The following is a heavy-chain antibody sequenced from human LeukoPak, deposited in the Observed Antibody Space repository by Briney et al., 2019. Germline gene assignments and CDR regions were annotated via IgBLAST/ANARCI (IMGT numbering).Heavy chain of an antibody. CDR1: GFTFSSYA. CDR2: ISGSGGST. CDR3: AKAGRPVSKYYFDY. Sequence: GGSLRPSCAAPGFTFSSYAMSWVRQAPGKGLEWVSGISGSGGSTYYGESVKGRFTISRDNSKNTLYLQVNSLRAEDTAVYYCAKAGRPVSKYYFDYWGQGTLVTVSS. V-gene: IGHV3-23*01. J-gene: IGHJ4*02. D-gene: IGHD3-10*01.